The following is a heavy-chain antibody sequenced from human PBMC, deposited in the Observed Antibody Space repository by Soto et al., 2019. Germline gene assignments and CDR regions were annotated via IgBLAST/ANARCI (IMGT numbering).Heavy chain of an antibody. CDR1: GGTFSSYA. J-gene: IGHJ6*02. D-gene: IGHD5-12*01. Sequence: QVQLVQSGAEVKKPGSSVKVSCKASGGTFSSYAISWVRQAPGQGLEWMGGIIPIFGTANYAQKFQGRVTITADESTSTAYMELSRLRSEDTAVYYCASSRDGYKNYYYYYGMDVWGQGTTVTVSS. CDR2: IIPIFGTA. CDR3: ASSRDGYKNYYYYYGMDV. V-gene: IGHV1-69*12.